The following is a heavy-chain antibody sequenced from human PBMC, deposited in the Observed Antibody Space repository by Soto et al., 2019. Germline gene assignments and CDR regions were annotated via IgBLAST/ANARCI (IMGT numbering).Heavy chain of an antibody. D-gene: IGHD3-22*01. V-gene: IGHV1-69*01. J-gene: IGHJ4*02. CDR1: GGSFNRHT. CDR2: TIPIFGTA. Sequence: QVQLVQSGAEVRKPGSSVRVSCKASGGSFNRHTISWVRQAPGQGLEWMGGTIPIFGTANHAKKFQGRVTILADESTSTVYMELSSLRSDDTAIYYCARGWGYDSTDYYYAYWGQGTLVIVSS. CDR3: ARGWGYDSTDYYYAY.